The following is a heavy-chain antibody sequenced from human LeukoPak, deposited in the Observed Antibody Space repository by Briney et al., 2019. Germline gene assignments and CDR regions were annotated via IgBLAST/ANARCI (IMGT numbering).Heavy chain of an antibody. J-gene: IGHJ4*02. CDR3: ARGPYSGAAAGTTQGVDY. CDR2: IYHSGST. CDR1: GGSISSSNW. V-gene: IGHV4-4*02. Sequence: GTLSLTCAVSGGSISSSNWWSWVRQPPGKGLEWIGEIYHSGSTNYNPSLKSRVTISVDKSKNQFSLKLSSVTAADTAVYYCARGPYSGAAAGTTQGVDYWGQGTLVTVSS. D-gene: IGHD6-13*01.